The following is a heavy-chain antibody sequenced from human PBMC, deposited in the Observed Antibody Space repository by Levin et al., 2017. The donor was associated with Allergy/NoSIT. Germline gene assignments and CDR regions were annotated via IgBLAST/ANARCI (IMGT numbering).Heavy chain of an antibody. D-gene: IGHD3-16*02. V-gene: IGHV3-73*01. CDR1: GFTFSGSA. Sequence: GESLKISCAASGFTFSGSAMHWVRQASGKGLEWVGRIRSKANSYATAYAASVKGRFTISRDDSKNTAYLQMNSLKTEDTAVYYCMGYDYIWGSYRYADYWGQGTLVTVSS. CDR2: IRSKANSYAT. J-gene: IGHJ4*02. CDR3: MGYDYIWGSYRYADY.